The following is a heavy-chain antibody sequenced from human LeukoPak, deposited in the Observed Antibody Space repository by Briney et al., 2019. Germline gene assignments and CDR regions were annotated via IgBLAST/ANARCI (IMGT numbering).Heavy chain of an antibody. J-gene: IGHJ3*02. CDR1: GGTFISYT. V-gene: IGHV1-69*02. CDR3: ARVMRKGYSSSDDAFDI. Sequence: SVKVSCKASGGTFISYTISGVRQAPGQGLEWMGRIIPILGIANYAQKFQGRVTITADKSTSTAHMELSSLRSEDTAVYYCARVMRKGYSSSDDAFDIWGQGTMVTVSS. D-gene: IGHD6-6*01. CDR2: IIPILGIA.